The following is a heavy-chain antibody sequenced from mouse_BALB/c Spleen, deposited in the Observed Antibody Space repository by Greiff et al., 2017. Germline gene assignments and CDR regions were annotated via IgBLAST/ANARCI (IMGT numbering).Heavy chain of an antibody. V-gene: IGHV7-1*02. CDR2: SRNKANDYTT. D-gene: IGHD1-1*01. CDR3: ARDAGYYGSSYWYFDV. J-gene: IGHJ1*01. CDR1: GFTFSDFY. Sequence: EVNVVESGGGLVQPGGSLRLSCATSGFTFSDFYMEWVRQPPGKRLEWIAASRNKANDYTTEYSASVKGRFIVSRDTSQSILYLQMNALRAEDTAIYYCARDAGYYGSSYWYFDVWGEGTTVTVSS.